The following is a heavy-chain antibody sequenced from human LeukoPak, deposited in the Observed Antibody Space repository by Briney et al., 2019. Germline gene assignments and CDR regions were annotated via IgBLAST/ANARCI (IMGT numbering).Heavy chain of an antibody. V-gene: IGHV4-34*01. CDR3: ARGSPHYYDSSGYQDYFDY. J-gene: IGHJ4*02. CDR1: GGSFSGYY. D-gene: IGHD3-22*01. CDR2: INHSGST. Sequence: SETLSLTCAVYGGSFSGYYWSWIRQPPGKGLEWIGEINHSGSTNYNPSLKSRVTISVDTSKNQFSLKLSSVTAADTAVYYCARGSPHYYDSSGYQDYFDYWGQGTLVTVSS.